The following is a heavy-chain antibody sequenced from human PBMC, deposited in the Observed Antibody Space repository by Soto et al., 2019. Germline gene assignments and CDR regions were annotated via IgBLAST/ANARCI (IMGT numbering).Heavy chain of an antibody. D-gene: IGHD1-1*01. Sequence: PGGSLRLSCAASGFTFSNNAMHWVRQAPGKGLEWVALTSYDGNNEYYTDSVKGRFTISRDNSKNTLFLQMNSPRPEDTAVYYCAKDKGVFNWATSYFDYWGQGALVTVSS. V-gene: IGHV3-30*18. CDR2: TSYDGNNE. CDR3: AKDKGVFNWATSYFDY. CDR1: GFTFSNNA. J-gene: IGHJ4*02.